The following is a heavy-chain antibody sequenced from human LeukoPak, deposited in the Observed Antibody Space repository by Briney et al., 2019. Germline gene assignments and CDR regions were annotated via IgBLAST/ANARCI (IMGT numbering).Heavy chain of an antibody. J-gene: IGHJ4*02. CDR3: ARGTGQSGYSYGYEFDY. D-gene: IGHD5-18*01. Sequence: SETLSLTCAVSGGSISSGGYSWSWIRQPPGKGLEWIGYIYHSGSTYYNPSLKSRVTISVDRSTNQFSLKLSSVTAADTAVYYCARGTGQSGYSYGYEFDYWGQGTLVTVSS. CDR1: GGSISSGGYS. V-gene: IGHV4-30-2*01. CDR2: IYHSGST.